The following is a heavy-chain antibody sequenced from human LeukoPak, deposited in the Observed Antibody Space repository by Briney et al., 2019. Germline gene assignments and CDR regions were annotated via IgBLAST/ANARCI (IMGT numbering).Heavy chain of an antibody. CDR1: GYTFTGYY. J-gene: IGHJ6*03. CDR2: INPNSGGT. Sequence: ASVKVSCKASGYTFTGYYMHWVRQAPGQGLEWMGWINPNSGGTNYAQNFQGRVTMTRDTSISTAYMELSRLRSDDTAVYYCARDGGYGSGSYRVYYYYMDVWGKGTTVTVSS. V-gene: IGHV1-2*02. CDR3: ARDGGYGSGSYRVYYYYMDV. D-gene: IGHD3-10*01.